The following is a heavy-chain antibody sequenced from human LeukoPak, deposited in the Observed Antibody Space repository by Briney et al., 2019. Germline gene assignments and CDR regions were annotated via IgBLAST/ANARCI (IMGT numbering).Heavy chain of an antibody. CDR3: ARDMDLRHYYYYYGMDV. CDR1: GFTFSSYS. V-gene: IGHV3-48*02. D-gene: IGHD2-2*03. CDR2: ISSSSSTI. Sequence: PGGSLRLSCAASGFTFSSYSMNWVRQAPGKGLEWVSYISSSSSTIYYADSVKGRFTISRDNAKNSLYLQMNSLRDEDTAVYYCARDMDLRHYYYYYGMDVWGQGTTVTVSS. J-gene: IGHJ6*02.